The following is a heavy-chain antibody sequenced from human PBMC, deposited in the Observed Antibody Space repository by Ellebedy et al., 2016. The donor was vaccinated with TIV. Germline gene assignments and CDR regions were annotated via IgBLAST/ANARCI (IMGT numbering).Heavy chain of an antibody. CDR3: AKDRPSDY. Sequence: PGGSLRLSCAASGFTFSSYAMSWVRQAPGKGLEWVSGIIASGGSTYYADSVKGRFTISRDNSENTLYMQMKNLRAEDTAVYYCAKDRPSDYWGQGTLVTVSS. CDR2: IIASGGST. V-gene: IGHV3-23*01. CDR1: GFTFSSYA. J-gene: IGHJ4*02.